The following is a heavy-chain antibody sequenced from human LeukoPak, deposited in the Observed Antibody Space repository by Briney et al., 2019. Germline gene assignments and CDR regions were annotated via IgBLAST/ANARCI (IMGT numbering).Heavy chain of an antibody. J-gene: IGHJ5*02. V-gene: IGHV1-46*01. Sequence: GASVKVSCKASGYTFTSYYMHWVRQAPGQGLEWMGIINPSGGSTSYAQKFQGRVTMTRDTSTSTVYMELSSLRSEDTAVYYCARAGGAKAAALDNWFDPWGQGTLVTVSS. CDR2: INPSGGST. D-gene: IGHD6-13*01. CDR3: ARAGGAKAAALDNWFDP. CDR1: GYTFTSYY.